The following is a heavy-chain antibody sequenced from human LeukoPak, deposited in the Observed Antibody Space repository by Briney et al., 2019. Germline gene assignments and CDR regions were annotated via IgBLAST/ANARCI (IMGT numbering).Heavy chain of an antibody. CDR3: ASEGPAAGFDAFDI. Sequence: GGSLRLSCAASGFTFSSYSMNWVRQAPGKGLEWVSYISSGRGTIYYADSVKGRFTISRDNAKNSLYLQMNSLRADDTAVYYCASEGPAAGFDAFDIWGQGTMVTVSS. D-gene: IGHD6-13*01. J-gene: IGHJ3*02. V-gene: IGHV3-48*04. CDR2: ISSGRGTI. CDR1: GFTFSSYS.